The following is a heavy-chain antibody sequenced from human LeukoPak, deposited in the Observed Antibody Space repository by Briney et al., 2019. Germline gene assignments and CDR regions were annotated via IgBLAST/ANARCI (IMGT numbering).Heavy chain of an antibody. D-gene: IGHD1-26*01. CDR2: VNPNNGVP. CDR3: AREVGYSSSYYGRFDP. V-gene: IGHV1-2*06. Sequence: ASVTVSCKASGYTFTGYYMHWVRQAPGQGLEWMGRVNPNNGVPNYAQKFQGRVTMTRDTAISTAYMELSSLRSDDTAVYFCAREVGYSSSYYGRFDPWGQGTLVIVSS. J-gene: IGHJ5*02. CDR1: GYTFTGYY.